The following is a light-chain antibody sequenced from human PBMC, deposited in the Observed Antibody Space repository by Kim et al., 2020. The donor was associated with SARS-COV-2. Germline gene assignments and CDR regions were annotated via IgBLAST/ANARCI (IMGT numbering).Light chain of an antibody. Sequence: SPGERATLSFRSSQGVCHHCLAWYQQKPGQAPRLLIYSVSKRGTGIPDRFSGSGSGTDFTLTISRLEPEDFAVYYCQQYGIAPPYTFGQGTKLEI. J-gene: IGKJ2*01. CDR1: QGVCHHC. CDR2: SVS. V-gene: IGKV3-20*01. CDR3: QQYGIAPPYT.